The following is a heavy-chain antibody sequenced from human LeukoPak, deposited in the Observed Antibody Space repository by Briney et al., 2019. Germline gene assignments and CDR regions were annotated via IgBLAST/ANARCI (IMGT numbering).Heavy chain of an antibody. V-gene: IGHV4-4*07. CDR1: GGSISSYY. CDR3: ARTDPAHYYYGMDV. J-gene: IGHJ6*02. CDR2: ISTTGST. D-gene: IGHD2-2*01. Sequence: SETLSLTCTVSGGSISSYYWSWFRQSAGKGLEWIGRISTTGSTNYNPSLKSRVTISVDTSKNQFSLKLSSVTAADTAVYYCARTDPAHYYYGMDVWGQGTTVTVSS.